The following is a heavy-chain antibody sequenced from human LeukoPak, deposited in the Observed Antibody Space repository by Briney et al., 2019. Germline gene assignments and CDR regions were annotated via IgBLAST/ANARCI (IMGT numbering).Heavy chain of an antibody. CDR1: GFTFSSYW. J-gene: IGHJ4*02. CDR2: IKQDGSEK. D-gene: IGHD1-26*01. CDR3: AKEGYSGSPSDY. Sequence: GGSLRLSCEASGFTFSSYWMSWVRQAPGKGLEWVANIKQDGSEKYYVDSVRGRFTISRDNSKNTLYLQMNSLRAEDTAVYYCAKEGYSGSPSDYWGQGTLVTVSS. V-gene: IGHV3-7*03.